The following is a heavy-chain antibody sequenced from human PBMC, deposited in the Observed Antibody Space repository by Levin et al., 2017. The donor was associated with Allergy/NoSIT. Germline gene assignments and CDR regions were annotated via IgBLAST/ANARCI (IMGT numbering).Heavy chain of an antibody. D-gene: IGHD1-26*01. CDR3: STDSITGGSYFLDY. CDR2: IKSRNNGEIT. Sequence: LSLTCAASGFAFINAWMNWVRQAPGKGLEWVGRIKSRNNGEITDYAAPVQGRFTISRDDSKNTLYLQMNSLKIEDTAVYYCSTDSITGGSYFLDYWGQGTLVTVSS. J-gene: IGHJ4*02. V-gene: IGHV3-15*07. CDR1: GFAFINAW.